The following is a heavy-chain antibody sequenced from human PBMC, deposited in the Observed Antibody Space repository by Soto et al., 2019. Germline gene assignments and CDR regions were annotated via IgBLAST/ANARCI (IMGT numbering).Heavy chain of an antibody. J-gene: IGHJ4*02. V-gene: IGHV3-48*03. CDR1: GFTFSSYE. Sequence: PGGSLRLSCAASGFTFSSYEMNWVRQAPGKGLEWVSYISGSGTTVSYADSVKGRFTISRDNAKNSLYLQMNSLRAEDTAVYYCARAFLGGLFDYWGQGTLVTVSS. CDR3: ARAFLGGLFDY. CDR2: ISGSGTTV.